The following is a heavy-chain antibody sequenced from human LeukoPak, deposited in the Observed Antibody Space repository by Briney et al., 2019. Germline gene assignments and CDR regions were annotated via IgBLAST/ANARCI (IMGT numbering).Heavy chain of an antibody. CDR2: INHSGST. CDR3: ARRRWQLAEPFDY. J-gene: IGHJ4*02. D-gene: IGHD6-13*01. CDR1: GGSFSGYY. V-gene: IGHV4-34*01. Sequence: PSETLSLTCAVYGGSFSGYYWSWIRQPPGKGLEWIGEINHSGSTNYNPSLKSRVTISVDTSKNQFSLKLSSVTAADTAVYYCARRRWQLAEPFDYWGQGTLVTVSS.